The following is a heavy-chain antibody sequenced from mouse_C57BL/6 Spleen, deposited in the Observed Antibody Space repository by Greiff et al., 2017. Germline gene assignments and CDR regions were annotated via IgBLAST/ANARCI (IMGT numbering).Heavy chain of an antibody. CDR3: ARELTGAARGAD. D-gene: IGHD4-1*01. Sequence: QVQLKQPGAELVRPGTSVKLSCKASGYTFTSYWMHWVKQRPGQGLEWIGVIDPSDSYTNYNQKFKGKATLTVDTSSSTAYMQRSSLTSEDAAVYYCARELTGAARGADWGEGTLVTVSA. J-gene: IGHJ3*01. CDR2: IDPSDSYT. V-gene: IGHV1-59*01. CDR1: GYTFTSYW.